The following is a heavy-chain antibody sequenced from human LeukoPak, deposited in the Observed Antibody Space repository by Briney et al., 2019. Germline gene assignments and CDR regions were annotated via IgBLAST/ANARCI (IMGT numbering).Heavy chain of an antibody. J-gene: IGHJ6*03. CDR2: INPISGAT. V-gene: IGHV1-2*02. CDR1: GYTFTGYY. D-gene: IGHD3-10*01. CDR3: ARGGEVWRLSYYYYMDV. Sequence: GASVKVSCKASGYTFTGYYLHWVRQAPGQGLEWMGWINPISGATSYAQNFQGRVTMTRDTSISTAYMELTRLRSDDTAVYYCARGGEVWRLSYYYYMDVWGKGTTVTVSS.